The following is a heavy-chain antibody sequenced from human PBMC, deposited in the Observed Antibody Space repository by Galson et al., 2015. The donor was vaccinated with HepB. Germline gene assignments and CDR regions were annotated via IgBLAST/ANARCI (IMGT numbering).Heavy chain of an antibody. CDR2: IVVGSGNT. Sequence: SVKVSCKASGFTFTSSAVQWVRQARGQRLEWIGWIVVGSGNTNYAQKFQERVTITRDMSTSTAYMELSSLRSEDTAVYYCAAARVIIGAFDIWGQGTMVTVSS. CDR3: AAARVIIGAFDI. J-gene: IGHJ3*02. V-gene: IGHV1-58*01. CDR1: GFTFTSSA. D-gene: IGHD3-10*01.